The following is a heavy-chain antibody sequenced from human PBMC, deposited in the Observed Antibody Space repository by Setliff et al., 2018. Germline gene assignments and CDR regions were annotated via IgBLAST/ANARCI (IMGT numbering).Heavy chain of an antibody. V-gene: IGHV5-51*01. J-gene: IGHJ3*02. CDR2: IHPSNSDT. Sequence: PGESLKISCKCSGYRFSSHWIGWVRQMPGKGPEWMGIIHPSNSDTVYSPSFQGQVTISADRSITTAYLQWSSLKASDTAIYYCARNRVALYDAFDIWGQGTMVTVSS. CDR1: GYRFSSHW. CDR3: ARNRVALYDAFDI. D-gene: IGHD5-12*01.